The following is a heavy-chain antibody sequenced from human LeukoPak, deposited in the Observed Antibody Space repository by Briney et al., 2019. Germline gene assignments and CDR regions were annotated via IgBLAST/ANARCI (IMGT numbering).Heavy chain of an antibody. CDR3: AKDHGSGNFYGMDV. CDR1: GFTFGSFG. CDR2: ISYDGSNE. J-gene: IGHJ6*02. V-gene: IGHV3-30*18. D-gene: IGHD3-10*01. Sequence: PGGSLRLSCAASGFTFGSFGVHWVRQAPGKGLEWVAFISYDGSNEYYTDSLKGRFTISRDNSKNTPYLQMHSLRAEDTAVYYCAKDHGSGNFYGMDVWGQGTTVTVSS.